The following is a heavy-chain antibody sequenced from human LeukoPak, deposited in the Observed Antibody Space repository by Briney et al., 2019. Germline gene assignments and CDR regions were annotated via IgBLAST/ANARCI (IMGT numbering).Heavy chain of an antibody. Sequence: GGSLRLSCAASGFTFSDYYMSWIRQAPGKGLEWVSYISSSGSTIYYADSVKGRFTISRDNAKNSLYLQMNSLRAEDTAVYYCASRNCSSTSCCGRDYYYGMDVWGQGTTVTVSS. V-gene: IGHV3-11*01. J-gene: IGHJ6*02. CDR2: ISSSGSTI. CDR3: ASRNCSSTSCCGRDYYYGMDV. CDR1: GFTFSDYY. D-gene: IGHD2-2*01.